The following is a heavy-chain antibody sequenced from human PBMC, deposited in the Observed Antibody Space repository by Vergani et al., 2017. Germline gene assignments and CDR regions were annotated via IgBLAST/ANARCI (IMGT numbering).Heavy chain of an antibody. V-gene: IGHV3-30*18. Sequence: QVQLVESGGGVVQPGRSLRLSCAGSGFTFSNYDIHWVRQAPGKGLEWVAVISYDGSDKYYADSVKGRFTISRDNSKNTLYLQMNSLRGEDTAVYYCAKDRSTSRYGIDVWGQGTTVTVSS. CDR2: ISYDGSDK. J-gene: IGHJ6*02. CDR1: GFTFSNYD. D-gene: IGHD2/OR15-2a*01. CDR3: AKDRSTSRYGIDV.